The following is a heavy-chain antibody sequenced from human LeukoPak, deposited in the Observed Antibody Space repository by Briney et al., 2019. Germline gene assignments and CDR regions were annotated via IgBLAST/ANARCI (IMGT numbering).Heavy chain of an antibody. CDR3: VRSPACSSGTCYPNWFDP. CDR2: TYPGDSNT. V-gene: IGHV5-51*01. D-gene: IGHD2-15*01. Sequence: GESLKISCKGSGYSFTNNWIGWVRQMPGKGLEWMGITYPGDSNTRYSPSFQGQVTISADKSISSAYLQWSSLKASDTAMYYCVRSPACSSGTCYPNWFDPWGQGTLVTVSS. J-gene: IGHJ5*02. CDR1: GYSFTNNW.